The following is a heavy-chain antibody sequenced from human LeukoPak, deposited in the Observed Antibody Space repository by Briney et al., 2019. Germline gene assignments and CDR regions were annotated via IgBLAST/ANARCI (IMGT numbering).Heavy chain of an antibody. CDR2: IYYSGST. V-gene: IGHV4-59*08. CDR1: GGSISSYY. J-gene: IGHJ5*02. Sequence: PSETLSLTCTVSGGSISSYYWSWIRQPPGKGLEWIEYIYYSGSTNYNPSLKSRVTISVDTSKNQFSLKLSSVTAADTAVYYCARATDSGSYYLAYNWFDPWGQGTLVTVSS. D-gene: IGHD1-26*01. CDR3: ARATDSGSYYLAYNWFDP.